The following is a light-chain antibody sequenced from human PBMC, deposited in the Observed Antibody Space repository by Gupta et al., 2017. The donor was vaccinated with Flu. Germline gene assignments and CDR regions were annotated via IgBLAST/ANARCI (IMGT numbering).Light chain of an antibody. Sequence: QSVLSQPPSASGTPGQRVTISCSGSSSNIGRHPVNWYQQGAVTSPKLLMYNYYQRPSGVPDRFSGSNSGTSASLAISWLQAEDEADYYCAAWDDSLNGLIFGGGTKLTVL. J-gene: IGLJ2*01. CDR3: AAWDDSLNGLI. CDR1: SSNIGRHP. CDR2: NYY. V-gene: IGLV1-44*01.